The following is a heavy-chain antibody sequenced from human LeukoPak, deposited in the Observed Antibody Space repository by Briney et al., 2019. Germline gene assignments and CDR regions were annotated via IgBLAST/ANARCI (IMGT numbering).Heavy chain of an antibody. J-gene: IGHJ1*01. V-gene: IGHV3-74*01. CDR3: ARGISSSWYGGSEYFQH. Sequence: GGSLRLFCAASGFTFSSYWMHWVRQAPGKGLVWVSRINSDGSSTSYADSVKGRFTISRDNAKNTLYLQMNSLRAEDTAVYYCARGISSSWYGGSEYFQHWGQGTLVTVSS. CDR2: INSDGSST. CDR1: GFTFSSYW. D-gene: IGHD6-13*01.